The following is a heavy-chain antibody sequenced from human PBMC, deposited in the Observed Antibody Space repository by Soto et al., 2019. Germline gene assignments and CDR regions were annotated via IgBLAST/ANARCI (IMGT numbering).Heavy chain of an antibody. Sequence: ASVKVSCKASGYTFTSSGISWVRQAPGQGPEWMGWISTYNGNTNYAQNLQGRVTMTTDTSTSTAYMEQRGLRSDDTAVYYCARTVAGYFDYWGPGTLVTVSS. D-gene: IGHD6-19*01. V-gene: IGHV1-18*01. CDR2: ISTYNGNT. J-gene: IGHJ4*02. CDR3: ARTVAGYFDY. CDR1: GYTFTSSG.